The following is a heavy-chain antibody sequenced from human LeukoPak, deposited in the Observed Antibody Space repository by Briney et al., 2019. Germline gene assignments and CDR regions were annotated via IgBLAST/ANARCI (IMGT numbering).Heavy chain of an antibody. CDR2: INNDGSGT. CDR1: GFTFSSYW. J-gene: IGHJ4*02. CDR3: AKDALISFRGAWSQSDY. Sequence: PGGSLRLSCAASGFTFSSYWMHWVRQAPGKGPVWVSRINNDGSGTTYADSVKGRFTISRDNSKNTLFLQMNSLRAEDTAVYYCAKDALISFRGAWSQSDYWGQGTLVTVSS. V-gene: IGHV3-74*01. D-gene: IGHD3-16*02.